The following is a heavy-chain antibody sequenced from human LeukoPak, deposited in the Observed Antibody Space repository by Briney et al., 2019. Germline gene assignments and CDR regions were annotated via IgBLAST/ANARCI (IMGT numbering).Heavy chain of an antibody. CDR1: GGSFSGYY. Sequence: SETLSLTCAVYGGSFSGYYWSWIRQPPGKGLEWIGEINHSGSTNYNPSLKSRVTISVDTSKNQFSLKLSSVTAADTAVYYCARQIAVAGPGGQGTLLPVSP. CDR2: INHSGST. V-gene: IGHV4-34*01. J-gene: IGHJ5*02. D-gene: IGHD6-19*01. CDR3: ARQIAVAGP.